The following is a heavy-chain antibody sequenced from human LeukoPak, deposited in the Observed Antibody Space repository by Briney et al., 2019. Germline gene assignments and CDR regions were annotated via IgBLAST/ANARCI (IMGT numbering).Heavy chain of an antibody. J-gene: IGHJ4*02. V-gene: IGHV1-24*01. CDR1: GYTLTELS. Sequence: GASVKVSCKVSGYTLTELSMHWVRQAPGKGLEWMGGFDPEDGETIYAQKFQGRVTMTEDTSTDTAYMELSSLRSEDTAVYYCATGIKRITMVRVLDYWGQGTLVTVSS. CDR3: ATGIKRITMVRVLDY. CDR2: FDPEDGET. D-gene: IGHD3-10*01.